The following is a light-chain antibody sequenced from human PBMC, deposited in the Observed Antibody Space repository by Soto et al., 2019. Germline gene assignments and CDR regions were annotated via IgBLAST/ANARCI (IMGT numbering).Light chain of an antibody. CDR1: QSLSSF. J-gene: IGKJ4*01. CDR3: QQCSTWPLT. Sequence: EIVLTQSPATLSLSPGERATLSCRASQSLSSFLAWFQQKPGQAPRLLIYDASNRANGIPARFSGSGSGTDFTLTISSLEPEDFAVYYCQQCSTWPLTFGGGTKVEI. CDR2: DAS. V-gene: IGKV3-11*01.